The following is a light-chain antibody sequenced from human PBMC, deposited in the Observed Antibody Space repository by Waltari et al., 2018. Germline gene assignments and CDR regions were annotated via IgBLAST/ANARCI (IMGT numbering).Light chain of an antibody. CDR2: DVS. CDR1: SSDVGAYTY. Sequence: SALTQPASVSGSPGQSITISCTGTSSDVGAYTYVSWYQQHPGKAPKLMIFDVSNRPSGVSNRFSGSKSGNTASLTISGLQAEDEADYYCSSYISSSTLELFGGGTSLTVL. CDR3: SSYISSSTLEL. V-gene: IGLV2-14*03. J-gene: IGLJ2*01.